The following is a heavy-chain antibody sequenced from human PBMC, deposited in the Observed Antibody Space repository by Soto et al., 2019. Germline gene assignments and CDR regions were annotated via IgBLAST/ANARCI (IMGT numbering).Heavy chain of an antibody. V-gene: IGHV1-18*01. Sequence: QVQLVQSGAEVKKPGASVKVSCKASGYTFTSYGISWVRQAPGQGLEWMGWISAYNGNTNYAQKLQGRVTMTTDTSTSTAYMERRSLRSDDTAVYYCARSVTPDYYYYYGMDVWGQGTTVTVSS. CDR3: ARSVTPDYYYYYGMDV. CDR2: ISAYNGNT. D-gene: IGHD4-4*01. CDR1: GYTFTSYG. J-gene: IGHJ6*02.